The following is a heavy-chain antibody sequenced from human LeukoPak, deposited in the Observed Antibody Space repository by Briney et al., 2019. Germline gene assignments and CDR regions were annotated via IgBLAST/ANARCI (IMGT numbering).Heavy chain of an antibody. CDR2: ISAYNGNT. Sequence: ASVKVSCKASGYTFTSYGISWVRQAPGQGLEWMGWISAYNGNTNYAQKFQGRVTMTTDISTSTAYMELRSLRSDDTAVYYCATEPLRLRLGDTSTDYWGQGTLVTVSS. CDR3: ATEPLRLRLGDTSTDY. CDR1: GYTFTSYG. J-gene: IGHJ4*02. D-gene: IGHD3-16*01. V-gene: IGHV1-18*04.